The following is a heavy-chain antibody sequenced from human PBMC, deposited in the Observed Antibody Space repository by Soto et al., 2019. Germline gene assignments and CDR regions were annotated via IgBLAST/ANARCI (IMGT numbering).Heavy chain of an antibody. D-gene: IGHD6-19*01. Sequence: QVQLVESGGGVVRPGRSLRLSCAASGFTFSSYDMHWVRQAPGKGLEWVALISYDGSNKYYTDSVKGRFTISRDNSKNTLYLQMNSLRAEDTAVYYCAKDRYSSGWYFNYWGQGTLVTVSS. CDR3: AKDRYSSGWYFNY. V-gene: IGHV3-30*18. CDR1: GFTFSSYD. CDR2: ISYDGSNK. J-gene: IGHJ4*02.